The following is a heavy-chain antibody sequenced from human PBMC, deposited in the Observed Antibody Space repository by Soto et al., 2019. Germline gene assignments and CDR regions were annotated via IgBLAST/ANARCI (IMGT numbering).Heavy chain of an antibody. D-gene: IGHD3-9*01. CDR3: ARTALDILTGFPYYFDY. V-gene: IGHV1-18*01. J-gene: IGHJ4*02. Sequence: QVQLVQSGAEVKKPGASVKVSCKASGYIFTSYDINWVRQAPGQGLEWMEWISVYNGNTNYAQKFQDRVTMTTDTSTSTAYMELRSLRSDDTAVYYCARTALDILTGFPYYFDYWGQGTLVTVSS. CDR2: ISVYNGNT. CDR1: GYIFTSYD.